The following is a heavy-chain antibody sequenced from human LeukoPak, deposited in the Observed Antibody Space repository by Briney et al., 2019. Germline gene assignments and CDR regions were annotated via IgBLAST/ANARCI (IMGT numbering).Heavy chain of an antibody. V-gene: IGHV3-48*03. CDR1: GFTFSSYE. Sequence: GGSLRLSCAASGFTFSSYEMNWVRQAPGKGLEWVSYISSSNTIYYADSVKGRFTISRDNAKNSLYLQMSSLRAEDTAVYYCARDGWNSYGAEYFQHWGQGTLVTVSS. J-gene: IGHJ1*01. D-gene: IGHD5-18*01. CDR2: ISSSNTI. CDR3: ARDGWNSYGAEYFQH.